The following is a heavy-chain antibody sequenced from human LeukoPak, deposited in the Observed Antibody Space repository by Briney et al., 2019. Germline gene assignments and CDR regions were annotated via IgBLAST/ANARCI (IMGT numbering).Heavy chain of an antibody. D-gene: IGHD3-10*01. CDR1: GGSLSSYY. J-gene: IGHJ4*02. CDR2: MHRDGRS. V-gene: IGHV4-34*01. CDR3: ARGIKRYYYYGLGSFPYDS. Sequence: PSETLSLTCAVYGGSLSSYYWSWVRQSPGKGLEGIGEMHRDGRSDYNPSLGSRVTISVDASKNQFSLYLRSMTAADTAVYYCARGIKRYYYYGLGSFPYDSWGQGSLVTVSS.